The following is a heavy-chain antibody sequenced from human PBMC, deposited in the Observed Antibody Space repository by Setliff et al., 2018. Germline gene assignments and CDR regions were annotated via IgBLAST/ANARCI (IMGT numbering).Heavy chain of an antibody. J-gene: IGHJ4*02. D-gene: IGHD6-13*01. CDR2: IQFDGGDK. CDR3: ARDRHVLSSTWDIYSFDY. Sequence: GGSLRLSCAASGFSFSSYGIHWVRQAPGKGLEWVAFIQFDGGDKYYADSVKGRFTISRDNSKNTLYVQMNNLRAEDTAVYYCARDRHVLSSTWDIYSFDYWGQGTLVTVS. CDR1: GFSFSSYG. V-gene: IGHV3-30*02.